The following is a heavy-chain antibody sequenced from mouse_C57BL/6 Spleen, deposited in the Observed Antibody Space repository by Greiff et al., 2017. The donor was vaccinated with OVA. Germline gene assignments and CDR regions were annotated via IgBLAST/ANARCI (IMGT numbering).Heavy chain of an antibody. CDR3: ARGPYGNYGFLDY. V-gene: IGHV2-2*01. CDR1: GFSLTSYG. D-gene: IGHD2-1*01. CDR2: IWSGGST. Sequence: QVQLQQSGPGLVQPSQSLSITCTVSGFSLTSYGVHWVRQSPGKGLEWLGVIWSGGSTDYNAAFISRLSISKDNSKSQVFFKMNSLQADDTAIYYCARGPYGNYGFLDYWGQGTSVTVSS. J-gene: IGHJ4*01.